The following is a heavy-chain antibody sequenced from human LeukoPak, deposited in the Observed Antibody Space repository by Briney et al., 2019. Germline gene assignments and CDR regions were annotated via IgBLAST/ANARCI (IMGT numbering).Heavy chain of an antibody. CDR2: ISGSGGST. Sequence: PGRSLRLSCAASGFTFSSYAMSWVRQAPGKGLEWVSAISGSGGSTYYADSVKGRFTISRDNSKNTLYLQMNSLRAEDTAVYYCANSVVVAATPFDYWGQGTLVTVSS. CDR3: ANSVVVAATPFDY. J-gene: IGHJ4*02. V-gene: IGHV3-23*01. CDR1: GFTFSSYA. D-gene: IGHD2-15*01.